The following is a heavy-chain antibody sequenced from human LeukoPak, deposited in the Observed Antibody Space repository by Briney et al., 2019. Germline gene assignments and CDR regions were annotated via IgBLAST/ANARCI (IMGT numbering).Heavy chain of an antibody. CDR3: AKEFGYDILTGYYPPSGMDV. D-gene: IGHD3-9*01. V-gene: IGHV3-30*18. J-gene: IGHJ6*02. Sequence: PGRSLRLSCAASGFTFSSYGMHWVRQAPGKGLEWVAVISYDGSNKYYADSVKGRFTISRDNSKNTLYLQMNSLRAEDTAVYYCAKEFGYDILTGYYPPSGMDVWGQGTTVTVSS. CDR2: ISYDGSNK. CDR1: GFTFSSYG.